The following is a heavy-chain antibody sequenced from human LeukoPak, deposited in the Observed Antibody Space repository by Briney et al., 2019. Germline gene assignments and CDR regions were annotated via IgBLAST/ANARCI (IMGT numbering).Heavy chain of an antibody. Sequence: SETLSLTCTVSGGSISSGGYYWSWIRQPPGKGLEWIGYIYHSGSTYYNPSLKSRVTISVDRSKNQFSLKLSSVTAADTAVYYCARGDDFWSGYSGYYYYMDVWGKGTTVTVSS. J-gene: IGHJ6*03. V-gene: IGHV4-30-2*01. CDR3: ARGDDFWSGYSGYYYYMDV. CDR1: GGSISSGGYY. D-gene: IGHD3-3*01. CDR2: IYHSGST.